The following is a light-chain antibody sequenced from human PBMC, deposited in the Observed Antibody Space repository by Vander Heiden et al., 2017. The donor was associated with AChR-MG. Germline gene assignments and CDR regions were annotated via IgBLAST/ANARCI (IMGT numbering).Light chain of an antibody. Sequence: ELVLTQSPAPLSLSPGERATLSCRASQSVSSYLAWYQQKPGQAPRLLIYDASNRATGIPARCSGSGSGTDFTITSSSLEPEDFAVYYCQQRSNRRTFGGGTKVEIK. V-gene: IGKV3-11*01. CDR3: QQRSNRRT. CDR1: QSVSSY. CDR2: DAS. J-gene: IGKJ4*01.